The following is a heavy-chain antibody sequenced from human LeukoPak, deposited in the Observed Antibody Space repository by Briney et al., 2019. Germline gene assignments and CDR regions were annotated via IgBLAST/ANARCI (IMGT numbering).Heavy chain of an antibody. CDR1: GFTVSSNY. V-gene: IGHV3-53*01. J-gene: IGHJ4*02. Sequence: GGSLRLSCAASGFTVSSNYMSWVRQAPGKGLEWVSVIYSGGSTYYAGSVKGRFTISRDNSKNTLYLQMNSLRAEDTAVYYCTRGSYGDYEYWGQGTLVTVSS. CDR2: IYSGGST. D-gene: IGHD4-17*01. CDR3: TRGSYGDYEY.